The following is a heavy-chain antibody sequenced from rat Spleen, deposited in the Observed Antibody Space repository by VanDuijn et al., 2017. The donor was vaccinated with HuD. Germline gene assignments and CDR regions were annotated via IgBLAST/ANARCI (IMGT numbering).Heavy chain of an antibody. CDR2: ISSGGTT. J-gene: IGHJ3*01. Sequence: QVQVKESGPGLVQPSQTLSLTCTVSGFSLISNGVGWVRQPPGKGLEWIAAISSGGTTYYHSPLKSRLSITRDTSKSQVFLKMNNMQTEDTAIYFCTRTYGGYTGHWFAYWGQGTLVTVSS. CDR3: TRTYGGYTGHWFAY. D-gene: IGHD1-11*01. CDR1: GFSLISNG. V-gene: IGHV2S8*01.